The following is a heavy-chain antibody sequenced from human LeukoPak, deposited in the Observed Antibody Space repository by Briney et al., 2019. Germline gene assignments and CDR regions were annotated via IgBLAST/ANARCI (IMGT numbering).Heavy chain of an antibody. J-gene: IGHJ6*03. CDR3: AKRGSGWYEDYYYYMDV. CDR2: ISGSGGST. CDR1: GFTFSSYG. Sequence: GGTLRLSCAASGFTFSSYGMSWVRQAPGKGLEWVSAISGSGGSTYYADSVKGRFTISRDNSKNTLYLQMNSLRAEDTAVYYCAKRGSGWYEDYYYYMDVWGKGTTVTISS. V-gene: IGHV3-23*01. D-gene: IGHD6-19*01.